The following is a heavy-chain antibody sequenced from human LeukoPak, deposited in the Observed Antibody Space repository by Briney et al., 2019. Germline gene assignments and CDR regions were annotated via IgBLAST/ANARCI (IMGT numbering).Heavy chain of an antibody. Sequence: GRSLRLSCAASGFTFSSYAMHWVRQAPGKGLEWVAVISYDGSNKYYADSVKGRFTISRDNSKNTLYLQMNSLRAEDTAVYYCATLSYGSGRYNWFDPWGQGTLVTVSS. D-gene: IGHD3-10*01. J-gene: IGHJ5*02. CDR2: ISYDGSNK. CDR1: GFTFSSYA. CDR3: ATLSYGSGRYNWFDP. V-gene: IGHV3-30-3*01.